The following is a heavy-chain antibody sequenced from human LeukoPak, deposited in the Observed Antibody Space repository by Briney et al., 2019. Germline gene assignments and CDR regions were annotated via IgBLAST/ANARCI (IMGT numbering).Heavy chain of an antibody. J-gene: IGHJ5*02. D-gene: IGHD3-22*01. CDR1: SVSMTNYY. CDR3: ARQNHDSSGLTSFDP. CDR2: IYYSGST. V-gene: IGHV4-59*13. Sequence: SETLSLTCTVSSVSMTNYYWSWIRHPPGKGLEWIGNIYYSGSTNYNPSLKTRITMSVDTSKNQFTLKLNSVTAADTAVYYCARQNHDSSGLTSFDPWGQETLVTVSS.